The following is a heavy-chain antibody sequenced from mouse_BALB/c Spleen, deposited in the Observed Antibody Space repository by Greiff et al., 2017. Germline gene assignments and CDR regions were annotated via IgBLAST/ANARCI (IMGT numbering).Heavy chain of an antibody. CDR2: IDPYNGGT. Sequence: EVQLQESGPELGKPGASVKISCKASGYSFTGYNMYWVKQSHRKSLEWIGYIDPYNGGTSYNQKSKGKATLTVDKSSSTAYMHLNSLTSEDSAIYYCARSKYGKGGYYLDYWGKGTTLTVSS. CDR3: ARSKYGKGGYYLDY. CDR1: GYSFTGYN. J-gene: IGHJ2*01. D-gene: IGHD2-10*02. V-gene: IGHV1S135*01.